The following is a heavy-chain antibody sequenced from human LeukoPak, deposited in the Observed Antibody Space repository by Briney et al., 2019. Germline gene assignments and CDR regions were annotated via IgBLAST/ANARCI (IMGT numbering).Heavy chain of an antibody. CDR1: GFTFTSYA. CDR3: AREVGSSRAFDI. D-gene: IGHD2-15*01. CDR2: FSGASST. J-gene: IGHJ3*02. Sequence: GGSLRLSCAASGFTFTSYAMSWVRQAPGKGLEWVSTFSGASSTSYADAVKGRVTISRDNSKNILYLQMNSLRAEDTAVYYCAREVGSSRAFDIWGQGTMVTVSS. V-gene: IGHV3-23*01.